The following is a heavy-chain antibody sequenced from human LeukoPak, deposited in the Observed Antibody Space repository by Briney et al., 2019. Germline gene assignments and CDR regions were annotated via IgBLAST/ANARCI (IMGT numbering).Heavy chain of an antibody. Sequence: GGSLRLSCAASGFTVSSNYMSWVRQAPGKGLEWVSVIYSGGSTYYADSVKGRFTISRDNSKNTLYLQMNSLRAEDTAVYYCARYYDSSGFFDPWGQGTLVTVSS. CDR1: GFTVSSNY. CDR2: IYSGGST. D-gene: IGHD3-22*01. J-gene: IGHJ5*02. V-gene: IGHV3-53*01. CDR3: ARYYDSSGFFDP.